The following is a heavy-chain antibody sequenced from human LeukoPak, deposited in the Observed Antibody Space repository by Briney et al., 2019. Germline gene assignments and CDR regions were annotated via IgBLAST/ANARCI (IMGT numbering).Heavy chain of an antibody. Sequence: PGGSLRLSCAASGFTFSSYGMHWVRQAPGMGLEWVAVIWYDGSNKYYADSVKGRFTISRDNSKNTLYLQMNSLRAEDTAVYYCARTVSGGYSFDYWGQGTLVTVSS. CDR3: ARTVSGGYSFDY. J-gene: IGHJ4*02. CDR1: GFTFSSYG. CDR2: IWYDGSNK. V-gene: IGHV3-33*01. D-gene: IGHD5-12*01.